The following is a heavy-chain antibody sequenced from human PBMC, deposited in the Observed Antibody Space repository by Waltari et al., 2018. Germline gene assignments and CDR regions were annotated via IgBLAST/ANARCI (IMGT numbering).Heavy chain of an antibody. Sequence: QVQLQESGPGLVKPSETLSLTCTVAGGPVSGGSYYWSWTRQPPGKGLGWIGYIYYIGSTNYNPSLKSRVTISVDTSKNQFSLKLSSVTAADTAVYYCASYGSYGGKIDYWGQGTLVTVSS. V-gene: IGHV4-61*01. CDR3: ASYGSYGGKIDY. J-gene: IGHJ4*02. CDR1: GGPVSGGSYY. D-gene: IGHD1-26*01. CDR2: IYYIGST.